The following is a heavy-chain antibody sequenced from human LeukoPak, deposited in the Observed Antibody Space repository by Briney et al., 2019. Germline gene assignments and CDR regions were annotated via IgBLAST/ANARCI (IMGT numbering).Heavy chain of an antibody. J-gene: IGHJ3*02. CDR2: IYTSGST. Sequence: PSQTLSLTCTVSGGSISSGSYYWRWLRQPAGKGLEWLGRIYTSGSTNYNPSLKSRVTISVDTSKNQFSLKLSSVTAADTAVYYCARDLSGPRGGDAFDIWDQGTMVTVSS. CDR1: GGSISSGSYY. V-gene: IGHV4-61*02. CDR3: ARDLSGPRGGDAFDI. D-gene: IGHD1-26*01.